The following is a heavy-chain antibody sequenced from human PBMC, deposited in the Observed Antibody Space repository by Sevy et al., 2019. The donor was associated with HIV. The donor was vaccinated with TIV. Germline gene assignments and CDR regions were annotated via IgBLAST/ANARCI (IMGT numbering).Heavy chain of an antibody. D-gene: IGHD6-19*01. CDR2: ISWNSGAI. Sequence: GGSLRLSCAASGFTFSDYAMHWVRLIPGKGLEWVSGISWNSGAIGYADSVKGRFSISRDNAKNSLHLQMNSLRAEDTAVYYCARDPGIAVAGTVYWGQGTLVTVSS. CDR3: ARDPGIAVAGTVY. J-gene: IGHJ4*02. CDR1: GFTFSDYA. V-gene: IGHV3-9*01.